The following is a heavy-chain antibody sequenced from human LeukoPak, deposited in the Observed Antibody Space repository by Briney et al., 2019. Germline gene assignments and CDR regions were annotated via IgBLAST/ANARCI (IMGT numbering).Heavy chain of an antibody. Sequence: SETLSLTCTVSGGSISSGGYYWSWIRQPPGKGLEWIGEINHSGSTNYNPSLKSRVTISVDTSKNQFSLKLSSVTAADTAVYYCARGGYSGYDYSLLPFDYWGQGTLVTVSS. D-gene: IGHD5-12*01. CDR2: INHSGST. J-gene: IGHJ4*02. CDR3: ARGGYSGYDYSLLPFDY. V-gene: IGHV4-39*07. CDR1: GGSISSGGYY.